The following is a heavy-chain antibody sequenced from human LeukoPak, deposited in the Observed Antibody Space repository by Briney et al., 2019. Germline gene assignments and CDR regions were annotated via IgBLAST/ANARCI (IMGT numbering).Heavy chain of an antibody. Sequence: GGSLRLSCAASGFTFSDYYMSWIRQAPGKGLEWVSYISSSGSTIYYADSVKGRFTISRDNAKNSLYLQMNSLRAEDTAVYYCARVSSSWYGTPGAFDIWGQGTMVTVSS. CDR1: GFTFSDYY. J-gene: IGHJ3*02. D-gene: IGHD6-13*01. V-gene: IGHV3-11*01. CDR2: ISSSGSTI. CDR3: ARVSSSWYGTPGAFDI.